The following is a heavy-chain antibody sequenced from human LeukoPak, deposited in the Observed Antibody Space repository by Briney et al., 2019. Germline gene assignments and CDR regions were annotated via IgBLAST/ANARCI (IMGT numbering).Heavy chain of an antibody. CDR3: ARDSGGELTMDY. CDR1: GFTFSDYY. D-gene: IGHD1-26*01. V-gene: IGHV3-11*04. CDR2: ISISGSFI. Sequence: GGSLRLSCAASGFTFSDYYMSWIRQAPGKGLEWVSYISISGSFIYFADSVKGRFTISRDNAKNSLYLQMNSLRAEDTAVYYCARDSGGELTMDYWGQGTLVTVSS. J-gene: IGHJ4*02.